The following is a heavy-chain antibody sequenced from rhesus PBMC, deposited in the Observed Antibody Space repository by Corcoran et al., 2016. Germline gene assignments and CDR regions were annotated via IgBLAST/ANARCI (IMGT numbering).Heavy chain of an antibody. J-gene: IGHJ4*01. CDR3: ARRQSLAADPVGFDY. D-gene: IGHD6-19*01. Sequence: QVTLKESGPALVKPTQTLTLTCTLSGFSLSTSGMGVGWIRQLPGKTLEWLAHIYWDDDKRYSTSLQSRLTISKDTSKNQVVLTMTNMDPVDTATYYCARRQSLAADPVGFDYWGQGVLVTVSS. CDR1: GFSLSTSGMG. CDR2: IYWDDDK. V-gene: IGHV2-1*01.